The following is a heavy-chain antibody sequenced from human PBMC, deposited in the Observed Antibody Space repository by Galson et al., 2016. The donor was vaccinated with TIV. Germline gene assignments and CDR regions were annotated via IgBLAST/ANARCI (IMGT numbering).Heavy chain of an antibody. J-gene: IGHJ6*02. CDR2: ISGSGYRT. CDR3: AKGNSNHDREYLYFYYGMDV. D-gene: IGHD2/OR15-2a*01. CDR1: GFTFGLYA. Sequence: SLRLSCAASGFTFGLYAMTWVRQVPGKGLEWAAGISGSGYRTFYADSVKGRFTISRENSKNTLYLQMNSLRAEDTAVYYCAKGNSNHDREYLYFYYGMDVWGQGTTVTVSS. V-gene: IGHV3-23*01.